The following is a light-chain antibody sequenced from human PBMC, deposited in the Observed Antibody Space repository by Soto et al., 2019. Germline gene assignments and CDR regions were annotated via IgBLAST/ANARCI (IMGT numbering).Light chain of an antibody. CDR2: EVS. CDR3: SSYTSRNTLV. CDR1: SSDVGGFIY. Sequence: QSALTQPASVSGSPGQSITISCTGTSSDVGGFIYVSWYQHHPGKVPKLMIYEVSNRPSGVSDRFSGSKSGNTASLTISGLQAEDEGDYYWSSYTSRNTLVFGGGTKVTVL. J-gene: IGLJ2*01. V-gene: IGLV2-14*01.